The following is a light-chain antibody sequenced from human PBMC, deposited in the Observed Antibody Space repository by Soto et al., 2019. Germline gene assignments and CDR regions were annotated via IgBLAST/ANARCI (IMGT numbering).Light chain of an antibody. CDR2: YDS. Sequence: SYELTQPPSVSVAPGKTATITCGGSNIGSKSEHWYQQKPGQAPVLVIYYDSDRPSGIPERFSGSNSGNTATLTSSRVEAGDEADYYCQVWDSSSDHLVVFGGGTKLTVL. CDR3: QVWDSSSDHLVV. CDR1: NIGSKS. V-gene: IGLV3-21*04. J-gene: IGLJ2*01.